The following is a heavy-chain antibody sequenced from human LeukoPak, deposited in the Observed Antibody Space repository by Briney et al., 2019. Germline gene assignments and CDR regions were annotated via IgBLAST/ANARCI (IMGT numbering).Heavy chain of an antibody. Sequence: ASVKVSCKASGYTLTAYYIYWVRQAPGQGLEWMGRINPNSGGTDYAQNFQGRVTMTRDTSISTAYMELSRLRSDDTAVYYCARGYCSGGTCYLVENWLDPWGQGTLVTVSS. V-gene: IGHV1-2*06. CDR1: GYTLTAYY. CDR2: INPNSGGT. CDR3: ARGYCSGGTCYLVENWLDP. D-gene: IGHD2-15*01. J-gene: IGHJ5*02.